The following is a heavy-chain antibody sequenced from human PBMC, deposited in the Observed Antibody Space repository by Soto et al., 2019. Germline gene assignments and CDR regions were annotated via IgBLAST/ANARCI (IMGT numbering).Heavy chain of an antibody. J-gene: IGHJ6*02. Sequence: SETLSLTCTVSGGSISSGDYYWSWIRQPPGKGLEWIGYIYYSGSTYYNPSLKSRVTISVDTSKNQFSLKLSSVTAADTAVYYCARDSYYYDSSGYSRAPYYYYYGMDVWGQGTTVTVSS. D-gene: IGHD3-22*01. CDR1: GGSISSGDYY. CDR3: ARDSYYYDSSGYSRAPYYYYYGMDV. V-gene: IGHV4-30-4*01. CDR2: IYYSGST.